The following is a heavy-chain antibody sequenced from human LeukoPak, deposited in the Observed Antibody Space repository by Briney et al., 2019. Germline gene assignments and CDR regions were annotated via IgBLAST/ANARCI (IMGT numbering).Heavy chain of an antibody. Sequence: GGSLRLSCEASGFTFSSHSMNWVRQAPGKGLEWGSYISGGSDTIYYADSVKGRFTISRDNAENSLYLQMSSLRAEDTAVYYCARLDRYYFDSSGYTYYYYMDVWGKGTTVTVSS. CDR2: ISGGSDTI. V-gene: IGHV3-48*01. CDR1: GFTFSSHS. J-gene: IGHJ6*03. CDR3: ARLDRYYFDSSGYTYYYYMDV. D-gene: IGHD3-22*01.